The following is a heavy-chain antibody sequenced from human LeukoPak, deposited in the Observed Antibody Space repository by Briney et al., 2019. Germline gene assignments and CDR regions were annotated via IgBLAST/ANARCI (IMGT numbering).Heavy chain of an antibody. CDR3: ASDMDTAMGGLDY. D-gene: IGHD5-18*01. V-gene: IGHV1-69*06. CDR1: GGTISSYA. CDR2: IIPIFGTA. Sequence: ASVKVSCKASGGTISSYAISWVRQARGQGLEWMGGIIPIFGTANYAQKFQGRVTITADKSTSTAYMELSSLRSEDTAVYYCASDMDTAMGGLDYWGQGTLVTVSS. J-gene: IGHJ4*02.